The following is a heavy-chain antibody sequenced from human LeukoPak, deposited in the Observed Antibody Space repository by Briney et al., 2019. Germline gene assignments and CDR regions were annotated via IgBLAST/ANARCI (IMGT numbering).Heavy chain of an antibody. CDR1: GFTFSSHW. V-gene: IGHV3-74*01. CDR2: INGDGSET. Sequence: GGSLRLSCSASGFTFSSHWMHWVRQAPGKGLVWVARINGDGSETNYAGSVRGRFTISRDNAKSTLYLQTNSLRAEDTAVYYCASGSGDYGDPFDYWGQGTLVTVSS. D-gene: IGHD4-17*01. J-gene: IGHJ4*02. CDR3: ASGSGDYGDPFDY.